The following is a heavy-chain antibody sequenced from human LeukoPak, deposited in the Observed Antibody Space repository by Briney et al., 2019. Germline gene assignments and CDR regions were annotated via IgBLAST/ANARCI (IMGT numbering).Heavy chain of an antibody. Sequence: GGSLRLSCAASGFIFDDHGMSWVRQAPGKGLEWVSGINWNGGSTGYADSVKGRFTISRDNAKNSLYLQMDSLSAEDTAFYYCAKNLGSGWYFPFDYWGQGDLVTVSS. V-gene: IGHV3-20*04. J-gene: IGHJ4*02. CDR2: INWNGGST. CDR3: AKNLGSGWYFPFDY. D-gene: IGHD6-19*01. CDR1: GFIFDDHG.